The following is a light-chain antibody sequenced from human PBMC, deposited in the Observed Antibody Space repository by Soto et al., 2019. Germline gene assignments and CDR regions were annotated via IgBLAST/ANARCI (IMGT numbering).Light chain of an antibody. Sequence: EIVLTQSPGTLSLSPGERATLSCRASQSVPKNYLAWYQHKPGQAPRLLIYGPSSRATGIPDRFSGSGSGTDFTLSIIRLEHEDFAVYYCHQYATSPQTFGQGTKVEIK. J-gene: IGKJ1*01. CDR2: GPS. CDR3: HQYATSPQT. CDR1: QSVPKNY. V-gene: IGKV3-20*01.